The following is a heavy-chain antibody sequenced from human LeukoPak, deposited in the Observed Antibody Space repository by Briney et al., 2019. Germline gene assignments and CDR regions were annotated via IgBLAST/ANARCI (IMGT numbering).Heavy chain of an antibody. Sequence: GASVKVSCKASGGTFSSYAISWVRQAPGQGLEWMGGIIPIFGTANYAQKFQGRVTITADESTSTAYMELRSLRSDDTAVYYCARVAMTYEDYGDYWGQGTLVTVSS. CDR2: IIPIFGTA. J-gene: IGHJ4*02. V-gene: IGHV1-69*13. CDR1: GGTFSSYA. CDR3: ARVAMTYEDYGDY. D-gene: IGHD3-16*01.